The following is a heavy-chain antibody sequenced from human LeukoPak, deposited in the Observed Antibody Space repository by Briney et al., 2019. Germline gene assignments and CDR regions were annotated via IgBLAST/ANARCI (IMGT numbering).Heavy chain of an antibody. CDR3: ARDYELVVVAALYDY. D-gene: IGHD2-15*01. J-gene: IGHJ4*02. V-gene: IGHV3-30-3*01. CDR2: ISYDGSNK. CDR1: GFTFSSYA. Sequence: GGSLRLSCAASGFTFSSYAMSWVRQAPGKGLEWVAVISYDGSNKYYADSVKGRFTISRDNSKNTLYLQMNSLRAEDTAVYYCARDYELVVVAALYDYWGQGTLVTVSS.